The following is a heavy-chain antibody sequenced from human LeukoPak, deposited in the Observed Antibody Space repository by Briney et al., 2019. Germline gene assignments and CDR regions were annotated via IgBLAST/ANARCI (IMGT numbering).Heavy chain of an antibody. V-gene: IGHV4-38-2*01. J-gene: IGHJ5*02. Sequence: SETLSLTCAVSGYSISSGYYWGWIRQPAGKGLEWIGRFYNSGRTNFNPSLKSRVTISADTSKNQFSLKVRSVTAADTAVYYCARGDLKSDWFDPWGQGTLVTVSS. CDR3: ARGDLKSDWFDP. D-gene: IGHD3-10*01. CDR2: FYNSGRT. CDR1: GYSISSGYY.